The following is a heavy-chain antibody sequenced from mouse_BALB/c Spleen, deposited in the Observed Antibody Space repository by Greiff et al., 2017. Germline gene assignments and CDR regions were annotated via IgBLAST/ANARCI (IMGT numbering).Heavy chain of an antibody. CDR1: GYTFTSYY. V-gene: IGHV1-53*01. D-gene: IGHD2-4*01. J-gene: IGHJ3*01. CDR3: ARLGITVAY. CDR2: INPSNGGT. Sequence: QVQLQQPGAELVKPGASVKLSCKASGYTFTSYYMYWVKQRPGQGLEWIGGINPSNGGTNFNEKFKSKATLTVDKSSSTAYMELLSLTSEDSAVYYCARLGITVAYWGQGTLVTVSA.